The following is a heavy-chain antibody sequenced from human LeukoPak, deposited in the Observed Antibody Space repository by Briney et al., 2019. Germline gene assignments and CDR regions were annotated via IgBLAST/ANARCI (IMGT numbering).Heavy chain of an antibody. CDR3: ARDLHSSGPDY. CDR1: GGSVSDYY. J-gene: IGHJ4*02. V-gene: IGHV4-59*02. Sequence: SETLSLTCTVSGGSVSDYYWSWIRQSPGKGLEWIGYIYYTGTSYNPSLKSRVTISADTSKNQFSLNLSSVTAADTAVYYCARDLHSSGPDYWGQGNLVTVSS. D-gene: IGHD5-18*01. CDR2: IYYTGT.